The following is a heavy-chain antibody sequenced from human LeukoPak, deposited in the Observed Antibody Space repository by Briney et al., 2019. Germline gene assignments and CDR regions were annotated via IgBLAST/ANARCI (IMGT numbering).Heavy chain of an antibody. Sequence: GASVKVSCKASGYTFTNYFMHWVRQAPGQGLEWMGIINPSGGSTSYAQKFQGRVTMTRDMSTSTVYMELSSLRSEDTAVHYCARGQYYYYDSSGYPNWFDPWGQGTLVTVSS. CDR1: GYTFTNYF. CDR2: INPSGGST. CDR3: ARGQYYYYDSSGYPNWFDP. V-gene: IGHV1-46*01. D-gene: IGHD3-22*01. J-gene: IGHJ5*02.